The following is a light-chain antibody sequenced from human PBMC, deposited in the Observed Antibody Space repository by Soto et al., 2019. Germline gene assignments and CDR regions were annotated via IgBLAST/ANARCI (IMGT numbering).Light chain of an antibody. CDR1: ALPKKY. V-gene: IGLV3-10*01. CDR2: EDT. Sequence: SYELTQPPSVSVSPGQTARITCSGDALPKKYAYWYQQKSGQAPVLVIYEDTQRPSGIPERFSGSSSGTMATLTIRGAQVEDEADYYCFSSDSNDNHSRVFGGGTKVTVL. J-gene: IGLJ2*01. CDR3: FSSDSNDNHSRV.